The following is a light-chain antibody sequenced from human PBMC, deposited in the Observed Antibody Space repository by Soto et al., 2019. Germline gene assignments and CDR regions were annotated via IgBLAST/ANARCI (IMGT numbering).Light chain of an antibody. Sequence: IVLTQSPGTLSLSPGERATLSCRASQSVSSYLAWYQQKPGQAPRLLIYDASNRATGIPDRFSGSGSGTDFTLTISRLEPEDFAVYYCQQYGSSPVTFGQGTKVDIK. CDR3: QQYGSSPVT. CDR1: QSVSSY. V-gene: IGKV3-20*01. CDR2: DAS. J-gene: IGKJ1*01.